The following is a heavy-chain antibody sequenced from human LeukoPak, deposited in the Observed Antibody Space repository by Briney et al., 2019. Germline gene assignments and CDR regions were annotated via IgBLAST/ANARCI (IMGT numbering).Heavy chain of an antibody. Sequence: ASVKVSCKASGYTFTSYDINWVRQATGQGLEWMGWMNPNSGNTGYAQKFQGRVTMTRNTSISTAYMELSSLRSEDTAVYYCASTYCSGGSCYGYFDYWGQGTLVTVSS. J-gene: IGHJ4*02. D-gene: IGHD2-15*01. V-gene: IGHV1-8*01. CDR1: GYTFTSYD. CDR3: ASTYCSGGSCYGYFDY. CDR2: MNPNSGNT.